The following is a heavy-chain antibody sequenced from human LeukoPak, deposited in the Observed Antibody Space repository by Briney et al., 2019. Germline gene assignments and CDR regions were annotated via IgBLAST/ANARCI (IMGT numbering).Heavy chain of an antibody. V-gene: IGHV3-30*02. Sequence: QPGGSLRLSCAASGFHFSDYDMHWVRQAPGKGLEWVAFIRLDGSNKFYVDSVKGRFTISSDNSKNTLYLQMSSLLTEDTAVYYCAKIKHNREIFDTWGQGTMVTVS. CDR3: AKIKHNREIFDT. CDR2: IRLDGSNK. CDR1: GFHFSDYD. J-gene: IGHJ3*02. D-gene: IGHD1-14*01.